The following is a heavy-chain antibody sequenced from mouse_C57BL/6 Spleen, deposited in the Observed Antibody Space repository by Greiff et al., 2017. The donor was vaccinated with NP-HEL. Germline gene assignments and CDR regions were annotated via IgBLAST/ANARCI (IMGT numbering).Heavy chain of an antibody. J-gene: IGHJ1*03. CDR2: ISSGSSTI. Sequence: EVQLVESGGGLVKPGGSLKLSCAASGFTFSDYGMHWVRQAPEKGLEWVAYISSGSSTIYYVDTVKGRFTISRDNAKNTLFLQMTSLRSEDTAMYYCARVPRVPQRHFDVWGTGTTVTVSS. CDR1: GFTFSDYG. V-gene: IGHV5-17*01. D-gene: IGHD1-2*01. CDR3: ARVPRVPQRHFDV.